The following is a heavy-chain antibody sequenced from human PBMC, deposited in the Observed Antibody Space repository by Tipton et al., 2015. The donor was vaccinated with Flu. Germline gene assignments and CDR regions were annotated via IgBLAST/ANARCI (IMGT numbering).Heavy chain of an antibody. CDR1: GFSFSSYE. D-gene: IGHD7-27*01. CDR2: ISSSGNTI. CDR3: ATLTGDDY. J-gene: IGHJ4*02. V-gene: IGHV3-48*03. Sequence: GSLRLSCAASGFSFSSYEMNWVRQAPGKGLEWLSYISSSGNTISYADSVRGRFTISRDNAKNSLYLQLNGLRAEDTALYYCATLTGDDYWGQGDVVTVSS.